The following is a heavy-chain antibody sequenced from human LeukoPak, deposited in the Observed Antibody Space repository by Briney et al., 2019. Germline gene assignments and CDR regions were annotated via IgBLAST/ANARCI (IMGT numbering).Heavy chain of an antibody. CDR1: GFTFSSYW. CDR3: ARDRAGPFWSGYSRYYYGMDV. D-gene: IGHD3-3*01. Sequence: GGSLRLSCVASGFTFSSYWMSWVRQAPGKGLEWVANIKQDGREKYYVDSVKGRFTISRDNAKKSLYLEMNSLRAEDKAVYYCARDRAGPFWSGYSRYYYGMDVWGQGTTVTVSS. J-gene: IGHJ6*02. V-gene: IGHV3-7*03. CDR2: IKQDGREK.